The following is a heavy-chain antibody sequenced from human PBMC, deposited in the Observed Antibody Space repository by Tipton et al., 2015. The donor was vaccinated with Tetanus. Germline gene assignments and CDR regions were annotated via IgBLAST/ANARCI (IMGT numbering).Heavy chain of an antibody. J-gene: IGHJ4*02. V-gene: IGHV1-18*01. Sequence: QVQLVQSGAEVKKPGASVKVSCKASGYTFTTYGINWVRQAPGQGLEWMGWNGGYKWDTNYGQRFQGRVTMTTDTSTNTAYMELRSLRSDDTAFYYCARLVRQWLVPEDYWGQGTLVTVSS. CDR3: ARLVRQWLVPEDY. CDR1: GYTFTTYG. CDR2: NGGYKWDT. D-gene: IGHD6-19*01.